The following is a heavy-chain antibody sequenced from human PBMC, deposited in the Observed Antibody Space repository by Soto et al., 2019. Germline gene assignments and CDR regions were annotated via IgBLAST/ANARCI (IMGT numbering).Heavy chain of an antibody. CDR1: GDTFTIFA. CDR3: ARDLGSGYDPGDY. Sequence: QVQLVQSGAEVKKPGSSVKVSCKASGDTFTIFAISWVRQAPGQGLEWMGGIIPTIGTTNYAQRFQGRITFTXDXPTGTAYMELSSLKSEDTAVYYCARDLGSGYDPGDYWGQGTLVTVSS. D-gene: IGHD5-12*01. CDR2: IIPTIGTT. J-gene: IGHJ4*02. V-gene: IGHV1-69*05.